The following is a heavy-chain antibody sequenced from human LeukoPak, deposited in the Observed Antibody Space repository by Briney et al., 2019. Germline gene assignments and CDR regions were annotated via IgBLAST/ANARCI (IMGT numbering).Heavy chain of an antibody. V-gene: IGHV4-59*01. D-gene: IGHD6-19*01. Sequence: PSETMSLTCTVSGGSISNYYWSWIRQPPGKGLEWIGYIYNSGSTNSNPSLKSRVTISVDTSKNQFSLRLSAVTAADTAVYYCARESSGWLYYFDCWGQGTLVTVSS. CDR1: GGSISNYY. CDR3: ARESSGWLYYFDC. J-gene: IGHJ4*02. CDR2: IYNSGST.